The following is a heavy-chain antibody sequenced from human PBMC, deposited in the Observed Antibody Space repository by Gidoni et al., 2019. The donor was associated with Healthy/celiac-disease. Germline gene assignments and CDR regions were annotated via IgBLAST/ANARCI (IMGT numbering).Heavy chain of an antibody. D-gene: IGHD6-19*01. V-gene: IGHV3-23*01. CDR3: AKTTDSIAVAGTEY. CDR1: GFTFSSYA. J-gene: IGHJ4*02. Sequence: EVQLLESGGGLVQPGGSLRLSCAASGFTFSSYAMSWVRQAPGKGLGWVAAISGSGGSTYYADSVKGRFTISRDNSKNTLYLQMNSLRAEDTAVYYCAKTTDSIAVAGTEYWGQGTLVTVSS. CDR2: ISGSGGST.